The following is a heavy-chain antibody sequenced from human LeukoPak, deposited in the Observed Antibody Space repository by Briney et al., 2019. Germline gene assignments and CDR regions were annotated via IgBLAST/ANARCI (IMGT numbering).Heavy chain of an antibody. J-gene: IGHJ4*02. CDR2: IIPIFGTA. CDR1: GGTFSSYA. CDR3: ARAPSYYYDSSGYYEFDY. D-gene: IGHD3-22*01. Sequence: AAVKVSLTSSGGTFSSYAISWVRQAPGQGLEWMGGIIPIFGTANYAQKFQGRVTITADESTSTAYMELSSLRSEDTAVYYCARAPSYYYDSSGYYEFDYWGEGTLVTVSS. V-gene: IGHV1-69*13.